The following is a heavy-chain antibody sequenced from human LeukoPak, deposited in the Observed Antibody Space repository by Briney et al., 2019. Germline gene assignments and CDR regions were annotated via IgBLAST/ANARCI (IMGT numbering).Heavy chain of an antibody. CDR3: QSTYGT. D-gene: IGHD4-17*01. Sequence: ASVKVSCKASGYTFTSYGISWVRQAPGQGLEWMGCINPNTGGTNYAQKFQGRVTMTRDMSINTAYVELRSLTSDDTAMYYCQSTYGTWGQGTLVTVSS. J-gene: IGHJ5*02. V-gene: IGHV1-2*02. CDR1: GYTFTSYG. CDR2: INPNTGGT.